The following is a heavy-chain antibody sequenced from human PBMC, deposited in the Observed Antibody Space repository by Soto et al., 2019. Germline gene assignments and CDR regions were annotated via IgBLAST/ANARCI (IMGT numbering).Heavy chain of an antibody. V-gene: IGHV1-3*01. CDR3: ARSIVVVTALDY. CDR2: INAGNGNT. J-gene: IGHJ4*01. CDR1: GYTFTSYA. Sequence: EASVKVSCKASGYTFTSYAMHWVRQAPGQRLEWMGWINAGNGNTKYSQKFQGRVTITRDTSASTAYMELSSLRSEDTAVYYCARSIVVVTALDYWGHGTLVTVSS. D-gene: IGHD2-21*02.